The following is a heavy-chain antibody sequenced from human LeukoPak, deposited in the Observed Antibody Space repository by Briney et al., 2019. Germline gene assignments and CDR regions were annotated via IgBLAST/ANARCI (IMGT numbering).Heavy chain of an antibody. D-gene: IGHD3-10*01. CDR3: ARQSYLNWFDP. Sequence: SETLSLTCTVSGGSISSSSYYWGWIRQPPGQGLEWIGSIYYSGSTYYNPSLKSRVTISVDTSKNQFSLKLSSVTAADTAVYYCARQSYLNWFDPWGQGTLVTVSS. CDR2: IYYSGST. J-gene: IGHJ5*02. CDR1: GGSISSSSYY. V-gene: IGHV4-39*01.